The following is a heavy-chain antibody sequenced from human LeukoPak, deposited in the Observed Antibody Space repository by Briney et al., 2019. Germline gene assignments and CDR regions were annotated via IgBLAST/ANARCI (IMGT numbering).Heavy chain of an antibody. CDR2: IYYSGST. V-gene: IGHV4-39*07. CDR3: ARTKLYCSGGSCYSSLDY. D-gene: IGHD2-15*01. Sequence: SETLSLTCTVSGGSISSSSYYWGWIRQPPGKGLEWIGSIYYSGSTYNNPSLKSRVTISVDTSKNQFSLKLTSVTAADTALYYCARTKLYCSGGSCYSSLDYWGQGTLVTVSS. CDR1: GGSISSSSYY. J-gene: IGHJ4*02.